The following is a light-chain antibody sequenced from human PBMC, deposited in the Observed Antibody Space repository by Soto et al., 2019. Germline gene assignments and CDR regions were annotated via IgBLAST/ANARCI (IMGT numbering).Light chain of an antibody. CDR3: SSYTSDSYYV. V-gene: IGLV2-14*01. J-gene: IGLJ1*01. CDR1: SSDVGLYDY. Sequence: QSVLTQPASVSGSPGQSITISCTGTSSDVGLYDYVSWYQQHPGKAPQLMIYAVSNRPSGVSNRFSASKSGNTASLFISGLQAEDEADYYCSSYTSDSYYVFGSGTKLTVL. CDR2: AVS.